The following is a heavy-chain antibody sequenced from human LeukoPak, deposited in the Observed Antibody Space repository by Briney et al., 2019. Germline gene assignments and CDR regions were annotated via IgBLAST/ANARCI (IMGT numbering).Heavy chain of an antibody. CDR2: VSGGGLTT. D-gene: IGHD3-10*01. CDR3: AKRYSGSPFYYMDV. J-gene: IGHJ6*03. Sequence: GGSLRLSCTASGFTFSNAWMNWVRQAPGKGLEWVSAVSGGGLTTYYADSMKGRFTISRDNSKNTVYLQLNNLRAEDTAVYYCAKRYSGSPFYYMDVWGKGTTVTVAS. V-gene: IGHV3-23*01. CDR1: GFTFSNAW.